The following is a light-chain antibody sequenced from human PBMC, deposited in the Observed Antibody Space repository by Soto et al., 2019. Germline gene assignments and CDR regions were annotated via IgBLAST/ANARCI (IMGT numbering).Light chain of an antibody. CDR1: MRDIGAYNL. V-gene: IGLV2-14*01. CDR2: EVR. Sequence: QSVLTQPASVSGSPGQSITIFCAGTMRDIGAYNLVSWYQQHPGRAPQLIIYEVRNRPSGSSFRFSGSKSGNTASLTISGLQAEDEADYHCSSFTSRSSLIFGGGTKLTVL. CDR3: SSFTSRSSLI. J-gene: IGLJ2*01.